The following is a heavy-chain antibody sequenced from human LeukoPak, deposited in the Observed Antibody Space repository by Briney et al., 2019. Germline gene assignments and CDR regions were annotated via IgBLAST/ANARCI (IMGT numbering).Heavy chain of an antibody. CDR3: ASVRTGTTAFFDY. Sequence: ASVKVSCKASGYTFTGYYMHWVRQAPGQELEWMGWINPNSGGTNYAQKFQGRVTMTRDTSISTAYMELSRLRSDDTAVYYCASVRTGTTAFFDYWGQGTLVTVSS. CDR2: INPNSGGT. CDR1: GYTFTGYY. J-gene: IGHJ4*02. D-gene: IGHD1-1*01. V-gene: IGHV1-2*02.